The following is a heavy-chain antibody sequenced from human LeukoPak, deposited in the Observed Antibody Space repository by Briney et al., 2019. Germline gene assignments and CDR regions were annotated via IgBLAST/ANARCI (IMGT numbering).Heavy chain of an antibody. J-gene: IGHJ4*02. V-gene: IGHV4-59*08. D-gene: IGHD2-8*02. Sequence: SETLSLTCTVSGGSISSYYWSWIRQPAGKGLEWIGEINHSGSTNYNPSLKSRVTISLDTSKNQFSLKLSSVTAADTAVYYCAGHHPRNTVDFWGQGTLVTVSS. CDR1: GGSISSYY. CDR2: INHSGST. CDR3: AGHHPRNTVDF.